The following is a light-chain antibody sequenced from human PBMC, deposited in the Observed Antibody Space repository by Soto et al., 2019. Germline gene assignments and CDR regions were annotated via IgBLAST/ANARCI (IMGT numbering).Light chain of an antibody. CDR1: SSNIGAGYD. CDR3: QSYDSSLTVV. CDR2: GNI. V-gene: IGLV1-40*01. J-gene: IGLJ2*01. Sequence: QSVLTQPPSVCGAPGQRVTISCTGSSSNIGAGYDVHWYQQVPGTAPKLLIYGNINRPSGVPDRFSGSKSGTSASLAITGLQADDEADYYCQSYDSSLTVVFGGGTQLTVL.